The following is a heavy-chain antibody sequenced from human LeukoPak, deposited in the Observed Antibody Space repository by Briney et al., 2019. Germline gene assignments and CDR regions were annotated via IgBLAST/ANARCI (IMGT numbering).Heavy chain of an antibody. D-gene: IGHD2-15*01. Sequence: GSLRLSCAASRFTFSSYWMHWVRQAPGKGLVWVSRINSEGSSTSYADSVKGRFTISRDNAKNTLYLQMNSLRAEDTAVYYCASRDQSCSGDTCYPIDYWGQGTLVTVSS. V-gene: IGHV3-74*01. CDR1: RFTFSSYW. CDR3: ASRDQSCSGDTCYPIDY. CDR2: INSEGSST. J-gene: IGHJ4*02.